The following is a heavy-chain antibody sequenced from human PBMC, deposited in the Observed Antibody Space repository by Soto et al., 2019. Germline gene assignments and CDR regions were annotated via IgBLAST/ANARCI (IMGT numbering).Heavy chain of an antibody. Sequence: QVQLVQSGAEVKKPGSSVKVSCKASGGTFSSYTISWVRQAPGQGLEWMGRIIPILGIANYAQKFQGRVTITADKSTSTAYMELSSLRSEDTAVYYCARDRDSSGLPPTLDYWGQGTLVTVSS. CDR1: GGTFSSYT. J-gene: IGHJ4*02. CDR2: IIPILGIA. D-gene: IGHD3-22*01. V-gene: IGHV1-69*08. CDR3: ARDRDSSGLPPTLDY.